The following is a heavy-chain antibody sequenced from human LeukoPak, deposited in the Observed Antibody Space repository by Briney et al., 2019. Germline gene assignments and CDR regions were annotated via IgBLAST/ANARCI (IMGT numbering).Heavy chain of an antibody. Sequence: ASVKVSCKASGYKFIDDYMHWVRQAPGQGLEFMGWINPDSGFTNYAQKFKGRVTMTRDTSISTAYLEVRSLTSDDTAVYYCAPTAEAYTSWWEVWGQGTLVTVSS. D-gene: IGHD3-16*01. J-gene: IGHJ4*02. CDR1: GYKFIDDY. CDR3: APTAEAYTSWWEV. V-gene: IGHV1-2*02. CDR2: INPDSGFT.